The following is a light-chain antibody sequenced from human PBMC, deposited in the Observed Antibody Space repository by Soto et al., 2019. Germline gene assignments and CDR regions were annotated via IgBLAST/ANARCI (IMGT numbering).Light chain of an antibody. CDR1: QSVRSSY. Sequence: EIVLTQSPGTLSLSPGESATLSCRASQSVRSSYLAWYQQKPGQAPRLLIYRASSRATGIPDRLRGSGSGTVFIRAVSRLEPEDFAVYYCQQYGDSPLTFGGGTKVEIK. CDR3: QQYGDSPLT. J-gene: IGKJ4*01. CDR2: RAS. V-gene: IGKV3-20*01.